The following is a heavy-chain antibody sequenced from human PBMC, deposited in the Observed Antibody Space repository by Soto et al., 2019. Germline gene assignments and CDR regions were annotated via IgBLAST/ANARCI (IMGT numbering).Heavy chain of an antibody. D-gene: IGHD2-15*01. J-gene: IGHJ4*02. CDR3: AKDLGYCSGGSCYLVY. Sequence: GGSLRLSCAASGFTFSSYAMSWVRQAPGKGLEWVSAISGSGGSTYYADSVKGRFTISRDNSKNTLYLQMNSLRAEDTAVYYCAKDLGYCSGGSCYLVYWGQGTLVTVSS. V-gene: IGHV3-23*01. CDR1: GFTFSSYA. CDR2: ISGSGGST.